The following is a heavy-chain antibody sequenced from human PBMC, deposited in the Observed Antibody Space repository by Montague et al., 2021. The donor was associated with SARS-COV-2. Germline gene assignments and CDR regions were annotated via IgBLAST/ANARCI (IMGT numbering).Heavy chain of an antibody. CDR3: ARHRPYYDEVWRTHRYTPDS. Sequence: SETLSLTCSVSGGSFSSSSYYWGWIRQPPGKGPEWIGSIYYSGSTNYNPSLKSRVTMSVDTSKKQFSLRLTSVSAADTAVYYCARHRPYYDEVWRTHRYTPDSWGQGTLVTVSS. CDR1: GGSFSSSSYY. D-gene: IGHD3-16*02. CDR2: IYYSGST. V-gene: IGHV4-39*01. J-gene: IGHJ4*02.